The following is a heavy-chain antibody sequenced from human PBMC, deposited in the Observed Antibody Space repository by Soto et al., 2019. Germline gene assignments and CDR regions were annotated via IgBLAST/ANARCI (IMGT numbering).Heavy chain of an antibody. CDR1: GGTFSSYA. Sequence: SVKVSCKASGGTFSSYAISWVRQAPGQGLEWMGGIIPIFGTANYAQKFQGRVTITADESTSTAYMELSSLRSEDTAVYYCARVRVRESWIQLWEYPGPFDYWGQGTLVTVSS. D-gene: IGHD5-18*01. CDR2: IIPIFGTA. V-gene: IGHV1-69*13. CDR3: ARVRVRESWIQLWEYPGPFDY. J-gene: IGHJ4*02.